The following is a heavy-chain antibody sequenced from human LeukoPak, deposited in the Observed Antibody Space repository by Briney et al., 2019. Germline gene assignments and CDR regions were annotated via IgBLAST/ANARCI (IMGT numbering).Heavy chain of an antibody. Sequence: PGGSLRLSCAASGFTVSSYYMTWVRQAPGKGLEWVSVMYSGGSTYYADSVKGRVAISRDNSQNTVFLQMNSVRVEDTAVYYCARSYSNHLLGMDVWGQGTAVTVSS. CDR3: ARSYSNHLLGMDV. D-gene: IGHD4-11*01. J-gene: IGHJ6*02. CDR1: GFTVSSYY. V-gene: IGHV3-66*01. CDR2: MYSGGST.